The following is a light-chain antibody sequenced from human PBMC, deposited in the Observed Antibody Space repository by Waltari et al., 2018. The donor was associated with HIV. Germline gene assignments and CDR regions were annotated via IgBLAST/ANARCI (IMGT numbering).Light chain of an antibody. CDR2: EVT. CDR1: SSDIGVYNY. CDR3: TSYISSSTPV. J-gene: IGLJ3*02. V-gene: IGLV2-14*01. Sequence: QSALTQPASVSGSPGQSIPISCTGTSSDIGVYNYVSWYQHHPGKAPKVIIYEVTNRPSGVSNRFSGSKSGNTASLTISGLQAEDEADYFCTSYISSSTPVFGGGTKLTVL.